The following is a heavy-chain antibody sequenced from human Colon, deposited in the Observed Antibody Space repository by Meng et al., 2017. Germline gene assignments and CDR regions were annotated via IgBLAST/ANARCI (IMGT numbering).Heavy chain of an antibody. CDR3: ESNCGSSGYPPDYYFDY. CDR2: ISSSGSTI. Sequence: GESLMISCAASGFTSSSYEMNWVRQAPGKGLEWVSYISSSGSTIYYADSVKGRFTISRENAKNSLYLQMNNLRAEDTAVYYCESNCGSSGYPPDYYFDYWGQGTLVTVSS. D-gene: IGHD3-22*01. CDR1: GFTSSSYE. J-gene: IGHJ4*02. V-gene: IGHV3-48*03.